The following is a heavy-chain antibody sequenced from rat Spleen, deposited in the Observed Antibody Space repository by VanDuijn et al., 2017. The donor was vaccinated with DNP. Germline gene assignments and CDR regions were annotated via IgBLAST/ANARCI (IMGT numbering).Heavy chain of an antibody. V-gene: IGHV4-2*01. J-gene: IGHJ2*01. D-gene: IGHD1-7*01. CDR1: GFNFNDYW. CDR3: ARVHTTGSVFDY. CDR2: INKDSSTI. Sequence: EVQLVESGGGLVQPGNSLKLSCAASGFNFNDYWMGWVRQAPGKGLEWIGEINKDSSTINYTPSLKDKFTISRDNAQNTLYLKMSKLGSEDTAIYCCARVHTTGSVFDYWGQGVMVTVSS.